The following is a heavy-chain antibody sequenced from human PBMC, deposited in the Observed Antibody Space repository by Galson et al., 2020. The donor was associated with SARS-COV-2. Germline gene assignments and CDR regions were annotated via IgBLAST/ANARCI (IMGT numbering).Heavy chain of an antibody. V-gene: IGHV4-31*03. Sequence: ETSETLSLTCTVSGGSISSGGYYWSWLRQHPGKGLEWIGYIYYSGSTYYNPSLKSRVTISVDTSKNQFSLKLSSVTAADTAVYYCARVRVGSSWPFDYWGQGTLVTVSS. CDR2: IYYSGST. CDR1: GGSISSGGYY. J-gene: IGHJ4*02. D-gene: IGHD6-13*01. CDR3: ARVRVGSSWPFDY.